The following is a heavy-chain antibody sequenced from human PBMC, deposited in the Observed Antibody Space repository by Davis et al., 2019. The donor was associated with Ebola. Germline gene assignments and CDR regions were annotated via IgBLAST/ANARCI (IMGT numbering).Heavy chain of an antibody. D-gene: IGHD4-17*01. J-gene: IGHJ4*02. CDR3: AREGYGDYFFDS. CDR2: ISSSSNYI. Sequence: GESLKISCAASGFTFSSYSISWVRQAPGKGLEWVSSISSSSNYIYYADSVKGRLTISRDYANNTLYLQMNSLRAEDTAVYYCAREGYGDYFFDSWGQGTLVTVSS. CDR1: GFTFSSYS. V-gene: IGHV3-21*01.